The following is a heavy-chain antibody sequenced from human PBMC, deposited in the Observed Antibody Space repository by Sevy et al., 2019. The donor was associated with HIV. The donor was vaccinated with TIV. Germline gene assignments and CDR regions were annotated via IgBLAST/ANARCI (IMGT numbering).Heavy chain of an antibody. J-gene: IGHJ4*02. CDR3: ARGRAPDNGRYYFDY. CDR1: GYIFGIYD. V-gene: IGHV1-18*01. CDR2: ITPYSGDT. D-gene: IGHD1-26*01. Sequence: ASVKVSCKASGYIFGIYDISWVRQPPGQGLEWMGWITPYSGDTNYAQKLQGRVTITTDTFTRTSYMELSSLTSDDAGVYYCARGRAPDNGRYYFDYWAQGTLVTVSS.